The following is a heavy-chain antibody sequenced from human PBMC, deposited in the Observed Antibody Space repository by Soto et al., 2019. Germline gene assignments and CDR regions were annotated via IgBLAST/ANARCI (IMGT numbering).Heavy chain of an antibody. V-gene: IGHV5-10-1*01. Sequence: PGESLKISCKGSGYSFTSYWISWVRQMPGKGLEWMGRIDPSDSYTNYSPSFQGHVTISADKSISTAYLQWSSLKASDTAMYCCARLQAAAGDNALTFDYWGQGTLVTVST. CDR1: GYSFTSYW. CDR2: IDPSDSYT. J-gene: IGHJ4*02. D-gene: IGHD6-13*01. CDR3: ARLQAAAGDNALTFDY.